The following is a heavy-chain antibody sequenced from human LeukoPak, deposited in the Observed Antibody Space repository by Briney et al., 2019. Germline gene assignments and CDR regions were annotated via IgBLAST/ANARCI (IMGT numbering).Heavy chain of an antibody. CDR3: ARDPGAGELLRSGSGY. CDR1: GFTFSSYS. D-gene: IGHD1-26*01. CDR2: ISSSSSYI. J-gene: IGHJ4*02. Sequence: GGSLRLSCAASGFTFSSYSMNWVRQAPGKGLEWVSSISSSSSYIYYADSVKGRFTISRDNAKNSLYLQMSSLRAEDTAVYYCARDPGAGELLRSGSGYWGQGTLVTVSS. V-gene: IGHV3-21*01.